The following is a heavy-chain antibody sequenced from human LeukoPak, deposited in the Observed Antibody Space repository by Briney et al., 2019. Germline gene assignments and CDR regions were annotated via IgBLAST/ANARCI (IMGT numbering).Heavy chain of an antibody. J-gene: IGHJ4*02. CDR3: AKEGTASKPSDLDY. CDR1: GFTFSSYW. D-gene: IGHD1/OR15-1a*01. V-gene: IGHV3-7*01. Sequence: GGSLRLSCADSGFTFSSYWMTWVRQAPGKGLEWVANIKKDGSEKFYVDSVKGRFTISRDNSKNILYLQMNSLSSEDTAVYYCAKEGTASKPSDLDYWGQGTLVTVSS. CDR2: IKKDGSEK.